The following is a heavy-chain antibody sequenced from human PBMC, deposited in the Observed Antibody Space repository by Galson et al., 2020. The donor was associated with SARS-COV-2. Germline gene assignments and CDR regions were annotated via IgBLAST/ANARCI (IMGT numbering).Heavy chain of an antibody. J-gene: IGHJ6*03. D-gene: IGHD5-12*01. V-gene: IGHV4-39*07. CDR2: IYYNGTT. CDR1: GGTISSSSYY. CDR3: ASEGYIVATVTYYYYDMDV. Sequence: SETLSLTCTVSGGTISSSSYYWGRIRKPPGKGLEWIGSIYYNGTTYYNPTLKSRVTISVDTSKHQFSLKLSSVTAADTAVYYCASEGYIVATVTYYYYDMDVWGKGTTVTVSS.